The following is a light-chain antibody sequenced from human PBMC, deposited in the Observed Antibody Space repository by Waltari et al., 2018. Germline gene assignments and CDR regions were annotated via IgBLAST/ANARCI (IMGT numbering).Light chain of an antibody. J-gene: IGLJ3*02. Sequence: QSALTQPASVSGSPGQSITISCTGTSNDIGPYTFVSWYQQHPGKAPKLIIYEFNQRPSGISNRFSGSKSGNTAALTISGLQTEDEADYFCCSYVTGDTWVFGGGTKVAVL. CDR2: EFN. V-gene: IGLV2-23*02. CDR3: CSYVTGDTWV. CDR1: SNDIGPYTF.